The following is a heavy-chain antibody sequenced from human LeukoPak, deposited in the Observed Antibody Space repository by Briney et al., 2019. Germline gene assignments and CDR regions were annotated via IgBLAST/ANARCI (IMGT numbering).Heavy chain of an antibody. CDR3: AKDHYDILTGYYKGLPYFDY. J-gene: IGHJ4*02. V-gene: IGHV3-23*01. Sequence: PGGSLRLSCAASGFTFSSYAMSWVRQAPGKGLEWVSAISGSGGSTYYADSVKSRFTISRDNSKNTLYLQMNSLRAEDTAVYYCAKDHYDILTGYYKGLPYFDYWGQGTLVTVSS. D-gene: IGHD3-9*01. CDR1: GFTFSSYA. CDR2: ISGSGGST.